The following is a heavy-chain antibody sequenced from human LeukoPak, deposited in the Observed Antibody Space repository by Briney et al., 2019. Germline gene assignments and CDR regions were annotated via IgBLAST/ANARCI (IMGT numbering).Heavy chain of an antibody. Sequence: GESLKISCKGSGYSFTSYWIGWVRQMPGKGLEWMGIIYPGDSDTRYSPSLQGQVTISADKSISTAYLQWSSLKASDTAVYYCARLGVAAAGYFDYWGQGTLVTVSS. CDR2: IYPGDSDT. J-gene: IGHJ4*02. V-gene: IGHV5-51*01. D-gene: IGHD6-13*01. CDR1: GYSFTSYW. CDR3: ARLGVAAAGYFDY.